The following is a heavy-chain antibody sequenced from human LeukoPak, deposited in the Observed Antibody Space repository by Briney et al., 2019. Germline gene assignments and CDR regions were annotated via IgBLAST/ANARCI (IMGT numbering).Heavy chain of an antibody. CDR3: AREGRGYTPGGDYWFFDL. CDR1: GDSVSSDSAA. D-gene: IGHD5-18*01. V-gene: IGHV6-1*01. Sequence: SQTLSLTCAISGDSVSSDSAAWNWIRQSPSRGLEWLGRTYYRSKWFYDYAISVKSRISINPDTSKNQFSLQLNSVTPEDTAVYYCAREGRGYTPGGDYWFFDLWGRGTLVTVSS. J-gene: IGHJ2*01. CDR2: TYYRSKWFY.